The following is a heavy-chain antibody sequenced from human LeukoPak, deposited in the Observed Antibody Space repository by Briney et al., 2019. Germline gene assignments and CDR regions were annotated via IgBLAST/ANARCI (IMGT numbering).Heavy chain of an antibody. D-gene: IGHD3-10*01. V-gene: IGHV1-69*04. J-gene: IGHJ6*02. CDR3: ARDNRQIRYYYGSGSYYYGMDV. CDR2: IIPILGIA. Sequence: GASVKVSCKASGGTFSSYAISWVRQAPGQGLEWMGRIIPILGIANYAQKFQGRVTMTTDTSTSTAYMELRSLRSDDTAVYYCARDNRQIRYYYGSGSYYYGMDVWGQGTTVTVSS. CDR1: GGTFSSYA.